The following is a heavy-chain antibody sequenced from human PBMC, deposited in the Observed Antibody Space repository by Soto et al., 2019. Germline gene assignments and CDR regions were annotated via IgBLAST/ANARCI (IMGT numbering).Heavy chain of an antibody. CDR1: GFTFDDYT. V-gene: IGHV3-43*01. J-gene: IGHJ4*02. D-gene: IGHD6-6*01. Sequence: PGGSLRLSCAASGFTFDDYTMHWVRQAPGKGLEWVSLISWDGGSTYYADSVKGRFTISRDNSKNSLYLQMNSLRTEDTALYYCAKDMEGLSSIASSFDYWGQGTLVTVSS. CDR3: AKDMEGLSSIASSFDY. CDR2: ISWDGGST.